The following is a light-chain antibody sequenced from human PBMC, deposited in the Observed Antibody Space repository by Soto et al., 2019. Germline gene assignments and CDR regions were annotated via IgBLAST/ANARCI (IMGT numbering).Light chain of an antibody. CDR1: QSIRSY. CDR2: AAS. V-gene: IGKV1-39*01. CDR3: QQSYSNWT. J-gene: IGKJ1*01. Sequence: DIPMTQSPSSLSASVGDRVTITCRASQSIRSYLNWYQQKPGTAPKLLIYAASSLQSGLPSRFSGSGSGTDCTLTISRLQPEDFATYYCQQSYSNWTFGQGTRVEIK.